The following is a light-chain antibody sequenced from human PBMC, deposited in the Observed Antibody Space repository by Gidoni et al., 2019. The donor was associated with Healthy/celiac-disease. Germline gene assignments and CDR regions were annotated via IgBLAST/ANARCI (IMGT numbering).Light chain of an antibody. CDR2: LGS. J-gene: IGKJ5*01. CDR1: QSLLHSNGYNY. V-gene: IGKV2-28*01. Sequence: EIVLTPSPLSLPVTPGEPASISCRSSQSLLHSNGYNYLDWYLQKPGQSPQLLIYLGSNRASGVPDRFSGSGSGTDFTLKISRVEAEDVGVYYCMQALQTPITFGQGTRLEIK. CDR3: MQALQTPIT.